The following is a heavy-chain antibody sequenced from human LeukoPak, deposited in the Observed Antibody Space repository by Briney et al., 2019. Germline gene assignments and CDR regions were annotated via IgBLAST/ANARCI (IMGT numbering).Heavy chain of an antibody. CDR1: GFNFSSYA. D-gene: IGHD1-26*01. CDR3: AKNVVQKLPSPADY. V-gene: IGHV3-23*01. CDR2: ISGSGGST. J-gene: IGHJ4*02. Sequence: PGGAPRPSPAAPGFNFSSYALSLVRPAPREGVEGGSAISGSGGSTYYADSVKGRFTISRDNSKNTLYLQMNSLRAEDTAVYYCAKNVVQKLPSPADYWGQGTLVTVSS.